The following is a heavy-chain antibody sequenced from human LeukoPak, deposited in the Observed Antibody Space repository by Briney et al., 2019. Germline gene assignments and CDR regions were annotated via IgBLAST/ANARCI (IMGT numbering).Heavy chain of an antibody. J-gene: IGHJ4*02. CDR3: SRLVVGDTPNFDY. CDR1: GGSISSYY. V-gene: IGHV4-59*08. Sequence: MSSQTLSLTCTVSGGSISSYYWSWIRQPPGKGLEWIGYIFHTGITNYNPSLKSRVTISVDTSKNQFSLKLRSVTAADTAVYYCSRLVVGDTPNFDYWGQGTLVTVSS. D-gene: IGHD2-15*01. CDR2: IFHTGIT.